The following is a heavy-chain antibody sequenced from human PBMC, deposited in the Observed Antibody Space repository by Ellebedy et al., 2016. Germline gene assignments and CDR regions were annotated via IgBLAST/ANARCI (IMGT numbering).Heavy chain of an antibody. J-gene: IGHJ6*02. Sequence: GGSLRLSCAASGFTFDRHVMHWVRQAPGKGLEWVAVIWADGSHDYFADSVKGRFTISRDNSKRTLYLQMNSLRGEDTAVYYCARALRMTTERDYYYGMDVWGQGTTVTVSS. CDR2: IWADGSHD. CDR1: GFTFDRHV. D-gene: IGHD1-14*01. CDR3: ARALRMTTERDYYYGMDV. V-gene: IGHV3-33*08.